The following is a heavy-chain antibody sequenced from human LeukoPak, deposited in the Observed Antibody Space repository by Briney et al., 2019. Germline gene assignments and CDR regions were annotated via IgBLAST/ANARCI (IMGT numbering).Heavy chain of an antibody. CDR1: GYTXTAFY. J-gene: IGHJ5*02. D-gene: IGHD6-13*01. Sequence: ASVKVSCKASGYTXTAFYMHWVRQAPGQGLESMGWINPNSGATNYAQKFQGRVTMTRDTYISTAYMELSRLRSDDTAVYYCARAHLIAAAGYNWFDPWGQGTLVTVSS. CDR3: ARAHLIAAAGYNWFDP. V-gene: IGHV1-2*02. CDR2: INPNSGAT.